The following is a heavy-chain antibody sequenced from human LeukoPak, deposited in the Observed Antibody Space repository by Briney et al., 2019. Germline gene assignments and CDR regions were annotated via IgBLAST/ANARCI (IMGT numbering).Heavy chain of an antibody. Sequence: GASEKVSXKASGYTFTSYGISWVRQAPGQGLEWMGWISAYNGNTNYAQKLQGRVTMTTDTSTSTAYMELRSLRSDDTAVYYCARFYGSGSYRRVDYWGQGTLVTVSS. CDR2: ISAYNGNT. D-gene: IGHD3-10*01. CDR3: ARFYGSGSYRRVDY. CDR1: GYTFTSYG. V-gene: IGHV1-18*01. J-gene: IGHJ4*02.